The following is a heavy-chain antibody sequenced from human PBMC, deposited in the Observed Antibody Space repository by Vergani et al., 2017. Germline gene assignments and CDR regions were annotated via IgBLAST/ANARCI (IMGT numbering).Heavy chain of an antibody. D-gene: IGHD6-13*01. V-gene: IGHV1-2*04. CDR3: AGDGGSSSWVNWFDP. J-gene: IGHJ5*02. CDR2: INPNSGGT. CDR1: GYTFTGYY. Sequence: QVQLVQSGAEVKKPGASVKVSCKASGYTFTGYYMHWVRQAPGQGLEWMGWINPNSGGTNYAQKFQGWVTMTRDTSISTAYMELSRLRSDDTAVYYCAGDGGSSSWVNWFDPWGQGTLVTVSS.